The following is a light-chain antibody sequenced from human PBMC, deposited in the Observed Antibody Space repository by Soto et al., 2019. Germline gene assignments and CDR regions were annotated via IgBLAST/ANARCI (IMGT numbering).Light chain of an antibody. V-gene: IGKV1-39*01. CDR3: QQSYRAPLT. CDR2: DAS. J-gene: IGKJ3*01. CDR1: QSINTY. Sequence: DIQMTQSPSSLSASVGDRVTITCRASQSINTYLNWYQQKPGEAPKFMIYDASSLQSGVPSRFSGSGSGTDFTLTISSLQPEDSATYYCQQSYRAPLTFGPGTKVDIK.